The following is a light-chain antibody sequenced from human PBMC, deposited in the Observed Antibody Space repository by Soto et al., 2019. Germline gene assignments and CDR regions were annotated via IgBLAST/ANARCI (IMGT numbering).Light chain of an antibody. CDR3: QQRGNWPRTWA. J-gene: IGKJ1*01. Sequence: EIVLTQAPVTLSLSPGEGATLSCKASQNINTNLGWYQQKPGQAPRLLIYDASLRATGIPARFTGSGSGTDFTLTINSLEPEDFAVYHCQQRGNWPRTWAFGQGTKVEVK. CDR2: DAS. V-gene: IGKV3-11*01. CDR1: QNINTN.